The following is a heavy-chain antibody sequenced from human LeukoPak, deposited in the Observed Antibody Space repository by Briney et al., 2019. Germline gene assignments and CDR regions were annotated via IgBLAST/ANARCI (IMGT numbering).Heavy chain of an antibody. CDR1: GFTVDSNY. CDR2: IYTGGST. V-gene: IGHV3-66*02. J-gene: IGHJ6*02. Sequence: GGSLRLSCAASGFTVDSNYMSWVGQAPGKGLEWVSLIYTGGSTYYADSVRGRFTISRDNSKNTLYLQMNSLRPEDTAVYYCARGFGKAAANVFGGYTMDVWGQGTTVTVSS. D-gene: IGHD6-13*01. CDR3: ARGFGKAAANVFGGYTMDV.